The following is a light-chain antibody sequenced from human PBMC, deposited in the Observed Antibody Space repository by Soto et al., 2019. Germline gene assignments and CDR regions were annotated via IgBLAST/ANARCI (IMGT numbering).Light chain of an antibody. CDR3: QQHNSFSIT. Sequence: DIQLTQSPSFLSPSIGESVTITCRASEGISRWLAWYQQKPGKAPKLLIYKASSLESGVPSRFSGSGSGTEFTLTINSLQADDFATYYCQQHNSFSITFGQGTRLEIK. V-gene: IGKV1-5*03. J-gene: IGKJ5*01. CDR1: EGISRW. CDR2: KAS.